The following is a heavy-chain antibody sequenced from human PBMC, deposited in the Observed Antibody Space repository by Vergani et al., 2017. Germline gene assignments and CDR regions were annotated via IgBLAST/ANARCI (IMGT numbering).Heavy chain of an antibody. CDR2: IRSKANSYAT. CDR3: ARLMGYWYFAL. J-gene: IGHJ2*01. Sequence: EVQLVESGGGLVQPGGSLKLSCAASGFTFSGSAMHWVRQASGKGLEWVGRIRSKANSYATAYAASVKGRFTISRDNAKNSLYLQMNSLRAEDTAVYYCARLMGYWYFALWGRGTLVTVSS. CDR1: GFTFSGSA. D-gene: IGHD3-16*01. V-gene: IGHV3-73*01.